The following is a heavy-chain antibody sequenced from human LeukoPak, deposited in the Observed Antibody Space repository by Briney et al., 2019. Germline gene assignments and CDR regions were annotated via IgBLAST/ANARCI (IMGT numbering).Heavy chain of an antibody. V-gene: IGHV3-64D*09. CDR1: GFTFSSYG. CDR3: VKGRLPTEYLRYFDY. CDR2: ISSYGGST. J-gene: IGHJ4*02. D-gene: IGHD2-2*01. Sequence: PGGSLRLSCSASGFTFSSYGMHWVRQAPGKGLEYVSSISSYGGSTFYADSVKGRFTISRDNSKNTLYLQMSSLRAEDTAVYYCVKGRLPTEYLRYFDYWGQGTLVTVSS.